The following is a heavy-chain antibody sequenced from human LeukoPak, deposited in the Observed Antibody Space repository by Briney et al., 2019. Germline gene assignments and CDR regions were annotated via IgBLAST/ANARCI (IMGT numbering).Heavy chain of an antibody. V-gene: IGHV3-11*01. CDR3: ARDAYDTSGLFDC. CDR2: ISSSGTTI. D-gene: IGHD3-22*01. CDR1: GFTFSDYY. Sequence: GGSLRLSCAASGFTFSDYYMSWIRQAPGKGLEWVSYISSSGTTIYYADSVKGRFTISRDNAKNSLYLQMNSLRAEDTAVYYCARDAYDTSGLFDCWGQGTLVTVSS. J-gene: IGHJ4*02.